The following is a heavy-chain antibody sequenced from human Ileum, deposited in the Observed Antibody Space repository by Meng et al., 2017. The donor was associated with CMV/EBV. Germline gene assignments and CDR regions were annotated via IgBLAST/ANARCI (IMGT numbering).Heavy chain of an antibody. J-gene: IGHJ4*02. CDR1: TYNDYT. CDR2: ISGSGSDR. D-gene: IGHD2-2*01. CDR3: SRGLSQGSCSRIHRYASIL. V-gene: IGHV3-23*01. Sequence: TYNDYTMHWVRQAPGKGLGWVSIISGSGSDRYYADSVKGRFTISRDNSKSTLYLQMNSLRAEHTALYYCSRGLSQGSCSRIHRYASILWGQGTLVTVSS.